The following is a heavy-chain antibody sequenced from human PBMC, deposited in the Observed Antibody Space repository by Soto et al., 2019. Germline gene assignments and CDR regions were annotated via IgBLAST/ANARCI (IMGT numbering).Heavy chain of an antibody. CDR2: ISYDGSNK. CDR1: GFTFSSYA. V-gene: IGHV3-30-3*01. Sequence: GGSLRLSCAASGFTFSSYAMHWVRQAPGKGLEWVAVISYDGSNKYYADSVKGRFTISRDNSKNTLYLQMNSLRAEDTAVYYCASTCPWIVATIKEDYFDYWGQGTLVTVSS. D-gene: IGHD5-12*01. CDR3: ASTCPWIVATIKEDYFDY. J-gene: IGHJ4*02.